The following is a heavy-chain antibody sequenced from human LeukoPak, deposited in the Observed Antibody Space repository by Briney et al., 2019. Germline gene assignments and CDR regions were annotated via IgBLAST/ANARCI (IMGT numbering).Heavy chain of an antibody. D-gene: IGHD6-6*01. J-gene: IGHJ5*02. Sequence: ASVKDSRKASGYTFTSYDSNSVRPAIGQGLECMGWMNPNSGNTGSAQKFQGGVTMTRNTSISTAYIELSSLRSEDTAVDYCARPAARGHWFDPWGQGTLVTVSS. V-gene: IGHV1-8*01. CDR3: ARPAARGHWFDP. CDR2: MNPNSGNT. CDR1: GYTFTSYD.